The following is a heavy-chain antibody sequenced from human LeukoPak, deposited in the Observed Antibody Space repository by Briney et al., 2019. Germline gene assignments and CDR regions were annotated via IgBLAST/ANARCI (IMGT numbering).Heavy chain of an antibody. V-gene: IGHV3-9*01. CDR2: ISWNSGSI. Sequence: GGSLRLSCAASGFTFDDYAMHWVRQAPGKGLEWVSGISWNSGSIGYADSVKGRFTISRDNARHSLYLQMNSLRAEDTAVYYCARDLGAFDMWGQGTMVTVSS. CDR1: GFTFDDYA. J-gene: IGHJ3*02. CDR3: ARDLGAFDM.